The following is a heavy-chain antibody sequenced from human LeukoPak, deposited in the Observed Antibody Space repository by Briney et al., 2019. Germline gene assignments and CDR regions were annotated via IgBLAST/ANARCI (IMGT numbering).Heavy chain of an antibody. CDR2: IYYSGST. Sequence: SETLSLTCTVSGGSISSGDYYWSWIRQPPGKGLEWIGYIYYSGSTYYNPSLKSRVAISVDTSKNQFSLKLSSVTAADTAVYYCARADSSSWENYYYYYYYVDVWGKGTTVTVSS. CDR1: GGSISSGDYY. J-gene: IGHJ6*03. CDR3: ARADSSSWENYYYYYYYVDV. V-gene: IGHV4-30-4*08. D-gene: IGHD6-13*01.